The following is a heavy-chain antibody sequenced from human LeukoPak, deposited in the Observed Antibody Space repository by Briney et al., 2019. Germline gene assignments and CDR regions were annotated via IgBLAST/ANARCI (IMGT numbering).Heavy chain of an antibody. CDR1: GGSISSYY. V-gene: IGHV4-59*01. CDR2: IYYSGSS. CDR3: ARFRTTFGELNH. J-gene: IGHJ5*02. D-gene: IGHD3-10*01. Sequence: SETLSLTCTVSGGSISSYYWNWIRQTPGKGLEWIGYIYYSGSSNYNPSLKSRVTISVDTSKNQFSLKLSSMTAADTAVYYCARFRTTFGELNHWGQGTLVTVSS.